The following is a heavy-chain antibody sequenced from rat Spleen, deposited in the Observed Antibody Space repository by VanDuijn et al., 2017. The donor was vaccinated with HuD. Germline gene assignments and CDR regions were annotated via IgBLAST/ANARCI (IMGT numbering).Heavy chain of an antibody. Sequence: QVQLKESGPGLVQPSETLSLTCTVSGFSLTTYSVSWVRQPSGKGLEWMGAIWSGGRSDYNSALKSRLSISRDTSKNQVFLKMNSLQTDDTGTYYCTIHPRYWGQGVMVTVSS. J-gene: IGHJ2*01. V-gene: IGHV2-15*01. D-gene: IGHD3-1*01. CDR1: GFSLTTYS. CDR3: TIHPRY. CDR2: IWSGGRS.